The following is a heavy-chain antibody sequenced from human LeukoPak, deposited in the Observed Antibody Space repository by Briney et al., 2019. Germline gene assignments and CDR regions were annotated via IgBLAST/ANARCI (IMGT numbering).Heavy chain of an antibody. D-gene: IGHD5-12*01. J-gene: IGHJ4*02. CDR2: ISGSGGST. V-gene: IGHV3-23*01. CDR1: GFTFSSYA. CDR3: AKDADMGATSRVDY. Sequence: GGSLRLXCAASGFTFSSYAMSWVRQAPGKGLEWVSAISGSGGSTYYADSVKGRFTISRDNSKNTLYLQMNSLRAEDTTVYYGAKDADMGATSRVDYWGKGTLVTVSS.